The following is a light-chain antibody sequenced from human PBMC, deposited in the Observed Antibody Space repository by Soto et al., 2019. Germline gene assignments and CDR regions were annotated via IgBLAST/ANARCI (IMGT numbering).Light chain of an antibody. CDR2: EGS. CDR1: SSDVGAYNL. Sequence: QSVLTQPASVSGSPGQSITISCTGTSSDVGAYNLVSWYQHHPGKAPKLLIFEGSKRPSGVSNRFSGSKSGNTASLTISGLQAEDEADYHCCSYGGFSTFVLFGGGTKLTVL. CDR3: CSYGGFSTFVL. V-gene: IGLV2-23*03. J-gene: IGLJ2*01.